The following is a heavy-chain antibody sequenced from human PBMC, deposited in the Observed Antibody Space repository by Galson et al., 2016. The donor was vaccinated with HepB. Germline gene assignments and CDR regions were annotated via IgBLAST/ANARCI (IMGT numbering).Heavy chain of an antibody. Sequence: SLRLSCAASGFTFSNYAMSWVRQAPGKGLEWVSGISSSGDSTYYADSVKSRVAISRDNSKDTLYLEMNRLRAEDTAVYYCAKKWSYGDYSYFDYWGQGTLVTVSS. CDR2: ISSSGDST. CDR1: GFTFSNYA. D-gene: IGHD4-17*01. J-gene: IGHJ4*02. CDR3: AKKWSYGDYSYFDY. V-gene: IGHV3-23*01.